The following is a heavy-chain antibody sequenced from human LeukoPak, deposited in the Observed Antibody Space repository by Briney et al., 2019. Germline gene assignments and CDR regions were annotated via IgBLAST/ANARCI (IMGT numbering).Heavy chain of an antibody. D-gene: IGHD2-15*01. CDR1: GGSFSGYY. Sequence: SETLSLTCAVYGGSFSGYYWSWIRQPPGKGLEWIGEINHSGSTNYNPSLKSRVTISVDTSKNQFSLKLSSVTAADTAVYYCARRSFFDYWGRGTLVTVSS. V-gene: IGHV4-34*01. CDR3: ARRSFFDY. J-gene: IGHJ4*02. CDR2: INHSGST.